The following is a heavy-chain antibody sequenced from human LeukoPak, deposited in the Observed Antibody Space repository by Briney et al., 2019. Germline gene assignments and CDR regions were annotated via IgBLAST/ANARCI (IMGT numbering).Heavy chain of an antibody. D-gene: IGHD7-27*01. Sequence: KASETLSLTCTVSGGSISSGSYYWRWLRQPAGKGLEGIGRIYTSGSTNYNPSLKSRVTISLDTSKNQFSLKLSSVTAADTAVYYCAREFVYYTRLTGDLYDYYYYMDVWGKGTTVTISS. CDR1: GGSISSGSYY. CDR2: IYTSGST. J-gene: IGHJ6*03. V-gene: IGHV4-61*02. CDR3: AREFVYYTRLTGDLYDYYYYMDV.